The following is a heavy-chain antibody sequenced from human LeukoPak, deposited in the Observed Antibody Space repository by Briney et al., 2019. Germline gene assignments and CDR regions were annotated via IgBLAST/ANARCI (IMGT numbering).Heavy chain of an antibody. J-gene: IGHJ4*02. Sequence: GRSLRLSCAASGFTFSSYSMNWVRQAPGKGLEWVSYISSSSSTIYYADSVKGRFTISRDDTKNTLYLQMNSLRVEDTAGYYCARDDCSTTSCLAYWGQGTLVSVSS. CDR1: GFTFSSYS. CDR3: ARDDCSTTSCLAY. D-gene: IGHD2-2*01. V-gene: IGHV3-48*01. CDR2: ISSSSSTI.